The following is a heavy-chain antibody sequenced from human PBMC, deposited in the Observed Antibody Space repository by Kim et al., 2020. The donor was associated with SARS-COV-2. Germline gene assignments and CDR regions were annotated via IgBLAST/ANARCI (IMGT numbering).Heavy chain of an antibody. CDR1: GITFSSYW. Sequence: GGSLRLSCAASGITFSSYWMHWVRQAPGKGLVWVSRINSDGSSTSYADSVKGRFTIARDKDKNTLYLQMNNLRAEDTAVYYCARDHFVVVVPAAMGGYYYYGMDVWGQGTTVTVSS. CDR3: ARDHFVVVVPAAMGGYYYYGMDV. V-gene: IGHV3-74*01. D-gene: IGHD2-2*01. CDR2: INSDGSST. J-gene: IGHJ6*02.